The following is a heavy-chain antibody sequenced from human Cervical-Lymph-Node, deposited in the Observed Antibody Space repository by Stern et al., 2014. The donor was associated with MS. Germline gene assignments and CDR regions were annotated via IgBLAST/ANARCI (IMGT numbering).Heavy chain of an antibody. D-gene: IGHD3-3*01. Sequence: VQLGESGGGVVQPGRSLSLSCAASGFTFSSYAMHWVRQALGRGLGWVAVISYDGSNKFYADSVKGRFTISRDNSKNTLYLQMSSLRADDTAVYYCAKHMWNDFWSASVDYWGQGTLVTVSS. V-gene: IGHV3-30*04. J-gene: IGHJ4*02. CDR2: ISYDGSNK. CDR1: GFTFSSYA. CDR3: AKHMWNDFWSASVDY.